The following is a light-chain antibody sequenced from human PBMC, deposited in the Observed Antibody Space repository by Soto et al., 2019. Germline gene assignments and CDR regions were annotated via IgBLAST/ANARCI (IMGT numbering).Light chain of an antibody. J-gene: IGKJ1*01. CDR2: DAS. V-gene: IGKV1-5*01. CDR1: QSLSSW. Sequence: DIQMTQSPSPLSASVGDRVTITCRASQSLSSWLAWYQQKHGKAPKFLIYDASSLESGVPSRFSGSGSGTEFPLTISSLQPDDIATYYCQQYYSYPTFGQGTKVEIK. CDR3: QQYYSYPT.